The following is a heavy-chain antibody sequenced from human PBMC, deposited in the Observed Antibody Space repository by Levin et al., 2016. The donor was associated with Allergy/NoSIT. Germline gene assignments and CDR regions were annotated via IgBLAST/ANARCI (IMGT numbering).Heavy chain of an antibody. CDR1: GFTFSSYS. J-gene: IGHJ4*02. V-gene: IGHV3-21*01. CDR2: ISPTSTYI. D-gene: IGHD6-6*01. CDR3: ARYGRADSSSWIDY. Sequence: GESLKISCAASGFTFSSYSMIWVRQAPGKGLEWVSSISPTSTYIFYADSVKGRFTISRDNTRNSLYLHMNSLRAEDTAVYYCARYGRADSSSWIDYWGQGTLVTVSS.